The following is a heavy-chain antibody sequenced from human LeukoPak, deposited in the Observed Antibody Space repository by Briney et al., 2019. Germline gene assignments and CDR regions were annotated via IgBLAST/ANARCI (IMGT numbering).Heavy chain of an antibody. J-gene: IGHJ5*02. D-gene: IGHD2-2*01. CDR3: AKAIGQEVPAASRWYDP. CDR2: VSDGGRRT. Sequence: PGGSLRLSCAASGFTFSSCAMTWVRQPPGKGLEWVSTVSDGGRRTYHTDSVKGRFTISRDNFKNTLYLQMDSLRVEDTAVYYCAKAIGQEVPAASRWYDPWGQGSLVTVSS. V-gene: IGHV3-23*01. CDR1: GFTFSSCA.